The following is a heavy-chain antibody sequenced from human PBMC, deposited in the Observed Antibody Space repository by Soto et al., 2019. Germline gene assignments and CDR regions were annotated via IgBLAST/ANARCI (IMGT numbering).Heavy chain of an antibody. V-gene: IGHV4-30-2*01. CDR3: ARVEQQLVLDY. CDR1: GGSISSGGYS. D-gene: IGHD6-13*01. Sequence: SETLSLTCAVSGGSISSGGYSCSWIRQPPGKGLEWIGYIYHSGSTYYNPSLKSRVTISVDRSKNQFSLKLSSVTAADTAVYYCARVEQQLVLDYWGQGTLVTVSS. CDR2: IYHSGST. J-gene: IGHJ4*02.